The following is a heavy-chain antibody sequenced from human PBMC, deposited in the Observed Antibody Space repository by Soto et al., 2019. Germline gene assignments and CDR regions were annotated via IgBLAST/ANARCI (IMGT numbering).Heavy chain of an antibody. CDR2: LSYDGIAL. CDR3: VKGGRYGSLSPSAR. V-gene: IGHV3-30*18. J-gene: IGHJ4*02. CDR1: GFTLSRQA. D-gene: IGHD6-6*01. Sequence: QEQLVESGGDVVQPGGSLRLSCAASGFTLSRQAMHWVRQAPGKGREWVAVLSYDGIALYYADSVKCRFTISRDNSKNTLYLQKSTRRFEDAALYYCVKGGRYGSLSPSARWGQGTLVTFSS.